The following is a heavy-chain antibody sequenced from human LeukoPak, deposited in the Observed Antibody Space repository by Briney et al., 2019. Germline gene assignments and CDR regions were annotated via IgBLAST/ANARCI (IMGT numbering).Heavy chain of an antibody. Sequence: ASVKVSCRASGYTFTNYDITWIRQAPGQGLEWMGYITPYNGNTNYAQKLQGRVTMTTDTSTSTVYMELRSLRSDDTAVYYCAREASSGAYNDYWGQGTLVTVSS. CDR1: GYTFTNYD. J-gene: IGHJ4*02. V-gene: IGHV1-18*01. D-gene: IGHD1-26*01. CDR2: ITPYNGNT. CDR3: AREASSGAYNDY.